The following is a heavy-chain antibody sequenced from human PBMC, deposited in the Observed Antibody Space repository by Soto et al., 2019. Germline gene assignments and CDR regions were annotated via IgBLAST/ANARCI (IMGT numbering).Heavy chain of an antibody. CDR2: IIPIFGTA. Sequence: QVQLVQSGAEVKKPGSSVKVSCKASGGTFSSYAISWVRQAPGHGLEWMGGIIPIFGTANYAQKFQGRVTLTADKSQVNTQQEGGSPSFEGTAADYCARVTHNNSSSGSPVGYGMDVWGQGTTVTVSS. V-gene: IGHV1-69*06. J-gene: IGHJ6*02. CDR1: GGTFSSYA. CDR3: ARVTHNNSSSGSPVGYGMDV. D-gene: IGHD6-13*01.